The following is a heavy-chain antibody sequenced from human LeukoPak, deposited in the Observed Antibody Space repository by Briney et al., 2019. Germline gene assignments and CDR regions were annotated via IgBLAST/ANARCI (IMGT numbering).Heavy chain of an antibody. CDR1: GGSISSSSYY. Sequence: SETLSLTCTVSGGSISSSSYYWGWIRQPPGKGLGWIGSIYYSGSTYYNPSLKSRVTISVDTSKNQFSLKLSSVTAADTAVYYCASGNDYGDYGGYWGQGTLVTVSS. CDR2: IYYSGST. V-gene: IGHV4-39*01. J-gene: IGHJ4*02. D-gene: IGHD4-17*01. CDR3: ASGNDYGDYGGY.